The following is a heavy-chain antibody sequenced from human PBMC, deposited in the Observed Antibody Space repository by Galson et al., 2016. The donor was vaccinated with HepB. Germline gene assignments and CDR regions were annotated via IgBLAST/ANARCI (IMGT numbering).Heavy chain of an antibody. Sequence: SETLSLTCTVSGGSISSYSWSWIRQPPGKGLEWIGYIYYSGSPNYNHTLKSRVTISVDTSKNQFSLKLSSVTAADTAVYYCARHYDSSGNDAFDIWGQGTMVTVSS. CDR3: ARHYDSSGNDAFDI. D-gene: IGHD3-22*01. J-gene: IGHJ3*02. CDR2: IYYSGSP. CDR1: GGSISSYS. V-gene: IGHV4-59*01.